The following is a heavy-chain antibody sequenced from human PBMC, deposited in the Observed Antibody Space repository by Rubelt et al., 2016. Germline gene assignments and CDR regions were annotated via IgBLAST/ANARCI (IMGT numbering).Heavy chain of an antibody. CDR3: ARGRRLFDP. CDR1: GGSFSGYF. V-gene: IGHV4-34*02. Sequence: QAQLQQWGAAGLLKPSETLSLTCAVYGGSFSGYFWTWIRQPPGKGLEWIGEVSHSGTTNYNPSLKSRLAMSVDTSKNQFSLKLTSVTAADTAVYYCARGRRLFDPWGPGTLVTVSS. CDR2: VSHSGTT. J-gene: IGHJ5*02.